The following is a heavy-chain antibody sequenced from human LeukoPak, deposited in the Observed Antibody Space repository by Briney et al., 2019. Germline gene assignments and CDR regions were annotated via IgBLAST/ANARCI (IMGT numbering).Heavy chain of an antibody. J-gene: IGHJ4*02. V-gene: IGHV3-23*01. D-gene: IGHD3-10*01. Sequence: PGGSLRLSCAASGFTFSSYAMSWVRQAPGKGLVWVSTISGSGGSTYYADSVKGRFTISRDNSKNTLYLQMNSLRAEDTAIYYCAKTLSPYGSGSPLLHYWGQGTLVTVSS. CDR3: AKTLSPYGSGSPLLHY. CDR2: ISGSGGST. CDR1: GFTFSSYA.